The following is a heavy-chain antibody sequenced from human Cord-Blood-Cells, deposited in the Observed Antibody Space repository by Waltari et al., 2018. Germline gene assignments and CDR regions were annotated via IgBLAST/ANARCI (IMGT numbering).Heavy chain of an antibody. D-gene: IGHD7-27*01. CDR2: IKGKTGGGTT. V-gene: IGHV3-15*01. CDR1: GFTFSNAW. J-gene: IGHJ4*02. Sequence: EVQLVESGGGLVKPGGSLRLSCAASGFTFSNAWMSWVRQAPGKGLEWVGRIKGKTGGGTTDYAAPVKGRFTISRDDSKNTLYLQMNSLKTEDTAVYYCTTDNWGSVDYWGQGTLVTVSS. CDR3: TTDNWGSVDY.